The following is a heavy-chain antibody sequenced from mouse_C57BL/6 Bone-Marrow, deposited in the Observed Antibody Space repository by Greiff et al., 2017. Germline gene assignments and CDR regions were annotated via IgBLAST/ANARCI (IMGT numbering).Heavy chain of an antibody. CDR2: IDPKTGGT. Sequence: QVQLQQSGAELVRPGASVTLSCKASGYTFTSYGMHWVKQTPVHGLEWIGAIDPKTGGTTYNEKFKGKAILTADKSSSTAYMELRSLTSEDSAVYYCARGDYDYDLFDYWGQGTLVTVSA. J-gene: IGHJ3*01. D-gene: IGHD2-4*01. CDR1: GYTFTSYG. CDR3: ARGDYDYDLFDY. V-gene: IGHV1-15*01.